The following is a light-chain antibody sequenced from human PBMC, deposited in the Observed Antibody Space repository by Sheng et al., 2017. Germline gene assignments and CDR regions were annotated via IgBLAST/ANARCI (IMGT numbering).Light chain of an antibody. J-gene: IGKJ4*01. CDR3: LQDDTYPLT. Sequence: IQMTQSPSSLSASVGDRVTITCQASQDITNYLNWYQKKPGKAPSLLIYSASRLQSGVPSRFGGSGFGTDFTLTISSLQPEDSATYYCLQDDTYPLTFGGGTRVEIK. CDR1: QDITNY. V-gene: IGKV1-6*01. CDR2: SAS.